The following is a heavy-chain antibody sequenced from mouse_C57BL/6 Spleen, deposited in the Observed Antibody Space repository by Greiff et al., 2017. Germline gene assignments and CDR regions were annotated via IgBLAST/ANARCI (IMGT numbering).Heavy chain of an antibody. D-gene: IGHD2-1*01. J-gene: IGHJ2*01. CDR2: IYPGSGST. CDR3: ARGNRVRSSDY. Sequence: QVHVKQPGAELVKPGASVKMSCKASGYTFTSYWITWVKQRPGPGLEWIGDIYPGSGSTNYNEKFKSKATLTVDTSSSTAYMQLSSLTSEDSAVYYCARGNRVRSSDYWGQGTTLTVSS. V-gene: IGHV1-55*01. CDR1: GYTFTSYW.